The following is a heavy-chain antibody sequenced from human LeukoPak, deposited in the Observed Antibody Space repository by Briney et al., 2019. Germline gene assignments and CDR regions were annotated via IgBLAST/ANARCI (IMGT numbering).Heavy chain of an antibody. CDR2: IYPGDSDT. J-gene: IGHJ3*02. D-gene: IGHD1-26*01. CDR3: ARPRATLDSDAFDI. CDR1: GYTFSSYW. V-gene: IGHV5-51*01. Sequence: GESLKISCKASGYTFSSYWIGWVRQMPGKGLEWMGIIYPGDSDTRYSPSFQGQVTISADKSISTAYLQWSSLKASDTAMYYCARPRATLDSDAFDIWGQGTMVTVSS.